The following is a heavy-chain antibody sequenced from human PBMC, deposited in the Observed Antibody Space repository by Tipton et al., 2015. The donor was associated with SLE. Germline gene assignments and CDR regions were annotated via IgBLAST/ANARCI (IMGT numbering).Heavy chain of an antibody. V-gene: IGHV4-59*01. J-gene: IGHJ3*02. Sequence: TLSLTCSVSGGSISNNYWSWIRQPPGKGLEWIGYIYDSGSTDHNPSLRSRVTISVDTSKNHFSLELSSVTAADTAVYYCARDRDGDSGDAFDIWGQGTMVTVSS. CDR1: GGSISNNY. D-gene: IGHD4-17*01. CDR2: IYDSGST. CDR3: ARDRDGDSGDAFDI.